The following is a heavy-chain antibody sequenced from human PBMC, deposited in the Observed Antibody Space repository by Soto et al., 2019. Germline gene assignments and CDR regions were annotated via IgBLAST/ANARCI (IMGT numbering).Heavy chain of an antibody. J-gene: IGHJ4*02. CDR2: ARNKVAGYTR. CDR1: GITFSDHY. CDR3: ARCIGTCFDR. Sequence: GCLRRSCAASGITFSDHYMDKVRQAPGMGLKWVGRARNKVAGYTRAYASSVEGRFGISRDDSKNSLYLQMSSLKADDTAVYFCARCIGTCFDRRRQQTLFTVSS. V-gene: IGHV3-72*01. D-gene: IGHD3-3*02.